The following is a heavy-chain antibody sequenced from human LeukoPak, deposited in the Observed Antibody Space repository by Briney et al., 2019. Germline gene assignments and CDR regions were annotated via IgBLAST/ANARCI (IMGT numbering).Heavy chain of an antibody. J-gene: IGHJ3*02. CDR2: IYYSGST. CDR3: ARATYYFGVDI. Sequence: PSETLSLTRTVSGGSISSYYWSWIRQPPGKGLEWIGYIYYSGSTNYNPSLKSRVTISVDTSKNQFSLKLSSVTAADTAVYYCARATYYFGVDIWGQGTMVTVSS. V-gene: IGHV4-59*01. D-gene: IGHD3-10*01. CDR1: GGSISSYY.